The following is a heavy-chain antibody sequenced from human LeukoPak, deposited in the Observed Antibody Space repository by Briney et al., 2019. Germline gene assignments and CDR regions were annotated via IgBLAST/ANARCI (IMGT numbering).Heavy chain of an antibody. CDR1: GFTFSGSA. CDR2: IRSKANSYAT. J-gene: IGHJ4*02. V-gene: IGHV3-73*01. D-gene: IGHD6-6*01. CDR3: TRLSSSSTGGFDY. Sequence: GGSLRLSCAASGFTFSGSAMHWVRQASGKGLEWVGRIRSKANSYATAYAASVKGRFTISRDDSKNTAYLRMNSLKTEDTAVYYCTRLSSSSTGGFDYWGQGTLVTVSS.